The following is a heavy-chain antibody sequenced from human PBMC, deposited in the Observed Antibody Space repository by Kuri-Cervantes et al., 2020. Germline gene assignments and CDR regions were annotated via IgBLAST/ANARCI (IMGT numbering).Heavy chain of an antibody. D-gene: IGHD1-26*01. CDR1: GLTISSDW. J-gene: IGHJ4*02. V-gene: IGHV3-74*01. CDR3: ARESGSYKTDLDY. Sequence: GESLKISCAASGLTISSDWMHWVRQVPGMGLVWVSRINSDGSSTNYADSVKGRFTISRDNAKNSLYLQMNSLRAEDTAVYYCARESGSYKTDLDYWGQGTLVTVSS. CDR2: INSDGSST.